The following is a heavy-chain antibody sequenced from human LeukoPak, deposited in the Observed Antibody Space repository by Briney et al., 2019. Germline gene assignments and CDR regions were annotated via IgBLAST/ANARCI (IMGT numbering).Heavy chain of an antibody. CDR1: GFTFSSYW. CDR3: AGRGDGNLYYFDH. CDR2: IKQDGGEK. J-gene: IGHJ4*02. D-gene: IGHD5-24*01. Sequence: GGSLRLSCAASGFTFSSYWTSWVRQAPGKGLEWVANIKQDGGEKYYVDSVKGRFTISRDNAKNSLYLQMNSLRPEDTAVYYCAGRGDGNLYYFDHWGQGTLVTASS. V-gene: IGHV3-7*04.